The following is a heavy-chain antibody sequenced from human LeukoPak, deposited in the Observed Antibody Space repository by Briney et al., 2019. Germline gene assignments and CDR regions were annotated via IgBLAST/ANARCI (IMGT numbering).Heavy chain of an antibody. CDR2: IYPVDSDT. CDR1: GYSFTSYW. Sequence: GESLKISCKGSGYSFTSYWIGWVRQMPEKGLEWTGIIYPVDSDTRYSPSFQGQVTISADKSISTAYLQWSSLKASDTAMYYCARWAEAGTFDYWGQGTLVTVSS. V-gene: IGHV5-51*01. D-gene: IGHD6-19*01. CDR3: ARWAEAGTFDY. J-gene: IGHJ4*02.